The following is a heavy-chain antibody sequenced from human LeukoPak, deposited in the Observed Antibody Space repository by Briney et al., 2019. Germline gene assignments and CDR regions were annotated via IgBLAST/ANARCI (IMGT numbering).Heavy chain of an antibody. CDR1: GFTFTSSA. J-gene: IGHJ4*02. CDR3: AAEEDYYDSSGPGT. CDR2: IVVGSGNT. D-gene: IGHD3-22*01. V-gene: IGHV1-58*02. Sequence: SVKVSCKASGFTFTSSAMQWVRQARGQRLEWIGWIVVGSGNTNYAQKFQERVTITRDMSTSTAYIELSSLRSEDTAVYYYAAEEDYYDSSGPGTWGQGTLVTVSS.